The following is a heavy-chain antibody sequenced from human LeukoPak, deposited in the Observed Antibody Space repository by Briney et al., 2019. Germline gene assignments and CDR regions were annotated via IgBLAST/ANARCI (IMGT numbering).Heavy chain of an antibody. CDR2: IRYDGSNK. V-gene: IGHV3-30*02. CDR3: ANVDIVATIKDDY. J-gene: IGHJ4*02. CDR1: GFTFSSYG. Sequence: GGSLRLSCAASGFTFSSYGMHWARQAPGKGLEWVAFIRYDGSNKYYADSVKGRFTISRDNSKNTLYLQMNSLRAEDTAVYYCANVDIVATIKDDYWGQGTLVTVSS. D-gene: IGHD5-12*01.